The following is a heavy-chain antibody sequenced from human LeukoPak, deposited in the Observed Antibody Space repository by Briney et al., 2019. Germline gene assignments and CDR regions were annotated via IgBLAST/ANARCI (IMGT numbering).Heavy chain of an antibody. V-gene: IGHV1-2*02. Sequence: ASVKVSYKASGYTFTVYYMHWVRQAPGQGLEWMGWINPNSGGTNYAQKFQGRVTMTRDTSISTAYMELSRLRSDDTAVYYCARDPRTYDILTGYSNDAFDIWGQGTMVTVSS. J-gene: IGHJ3*02. CDR1: GYTFTVYY. D-gene: IGHD3-9*01. CDR3: ARDPRTYDILTGYSNDAFDI. CDR2: INPNSGGT.